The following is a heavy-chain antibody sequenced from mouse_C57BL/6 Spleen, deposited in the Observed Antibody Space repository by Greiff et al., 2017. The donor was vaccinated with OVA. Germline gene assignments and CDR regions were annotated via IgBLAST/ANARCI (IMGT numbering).Heavy chain of an antibody. CDR3: ARVDGDYWDFDG. D-gene: IGHD2-13*01. CDR2: INPSNGGT. J-gene: IGHJ1*03. Sequence: QVQLQQPGPELVKPGASVKLSCTASGYTFTSYWMHWVKQRPGQGLEWIGNINPSNGGTNYNEKFKSKATLTVDKSSSTAYMQLSSLTSGDSAVYYCARVDGDYWDFDGWGTGTTVTVAS. V-gene: IGHV1-53*01. CDR1: GYTFTSYW.